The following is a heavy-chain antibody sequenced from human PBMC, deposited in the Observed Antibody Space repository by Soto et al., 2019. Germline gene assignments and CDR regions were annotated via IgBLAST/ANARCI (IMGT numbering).Heavy chain of an antibody. Sequence: PGGSLRLSCSASGFTFSSYAMSWVRQAPGKGREWVSAITCSGGTTYYADSVKGRFTISRDNSKNTLYLQMDSRRGEETALYCFASVDFAAYIPHFAYWGQGTLVTVSS. CDR3: ASVDFAAYIPHFAY. V-gene: IGHV3-23*01. CDR2: ITCSGGTT. J-gene: IGHJ4*02. CDR1: GFTFSSYA. D-gene: IGHD2-15*01.